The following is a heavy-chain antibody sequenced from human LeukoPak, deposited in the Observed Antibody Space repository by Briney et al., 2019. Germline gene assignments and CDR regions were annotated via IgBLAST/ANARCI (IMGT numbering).Heavy chain of an antibody. D-gene: IGHD4-11*01. CDR3: ARYRFFDY. CDR2: ISSSSSYI. J-gene: IGHJ4*02. V-gene: IGHV3-21*01. Sequence: PGGSLRLSCAAPGFTLSSYSMNWVRQAPGKGLEWVSSISSSSSYIYYAHSVKGRFTLSRDNAKNSLYLQMNSLRAEDTAVYYCARYRFFDYWGQGTLVTVTS. CDR1: GFTLSSYS.